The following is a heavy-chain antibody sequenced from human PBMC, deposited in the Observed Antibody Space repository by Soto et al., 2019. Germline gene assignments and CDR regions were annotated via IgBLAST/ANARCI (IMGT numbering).Heavy chain of an antibody. CDR3: ARNPPTVTNWFDP. V-gene: IGHV1-69*13. J-gene: IGHJ5*02. CDR2: IIPIFGTA. D-gene: IGHD4-17*01. Sequence: SVKVSCKASGGTFSSYAISWVRQAPGQGLEWMGGIIPIFGTANYAQKFQGRVTITADESTSTAYMELSSLRSEDTAVYYCARNPPTVTNWFDPWGQGTLVTVSS. CDR1: GGTFSSYA.